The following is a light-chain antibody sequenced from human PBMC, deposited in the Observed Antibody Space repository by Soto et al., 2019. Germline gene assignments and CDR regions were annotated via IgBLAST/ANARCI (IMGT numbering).Light chain of an antibody. CDR1: QSVSCSY. J-gene: IGKJ2*02. V-gene: IGKV3-20*01. CDR3: QHYGTSPPCT. Sequence: EIVLTQSTGTLSLSTGERATLSCRASQSVSCSYLACYQQKPGQAPSLLIYGTSNRATGIPDRFSGSGSWTDFTLTISRLEPEDFAVYYCQHYGTSPPCTFGQGTKLDIK. CDR2: GTS.